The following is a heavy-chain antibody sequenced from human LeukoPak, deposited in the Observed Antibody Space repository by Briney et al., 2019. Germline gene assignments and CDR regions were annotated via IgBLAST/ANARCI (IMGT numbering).Heavy chain of an antibody. CDR3: ARRGYIVVVVAAMRNWFDP. D-gene: IGHD2-15*01. V-gene: IGHV4-34*01. Sequence: SETLSLTCAVYGGSFSGYYWSWIRQPPGKGLEWIGETNHSGSTNYNPSLKSRVTISVDTSKNQFSLKLSSVTAADTAVYYCARRGYIVVVVAAMRNWFDPWGQGTLVTVSS. J-gene: IGHJ5*02. CDR1: GGSFSGYY. CDR2: TNHSGST.